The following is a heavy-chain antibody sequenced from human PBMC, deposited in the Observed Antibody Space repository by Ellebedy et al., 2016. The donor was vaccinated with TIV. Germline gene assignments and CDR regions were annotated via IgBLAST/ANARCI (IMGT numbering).Heavy chain of an antibody. CDR1: GFTFSSYA. CDR2: ISDNGITT. Sequence: PGGSLRLSCSVSGFTFSSYAMHWVRQAPGKGLQYVAAISDNGITTDYADSVGGRFTISRDNSKTTLYLQMRSLRPEDTAVYYCVKAWHSNSWYSNWFDPWGQGTLVIVSS. J-gene: IGHJ5*02. CDR3: VKAWHSNSWYSNWFDP. V-gene: IGHV3-64D*09. D-gene: IGHD6-13*01.